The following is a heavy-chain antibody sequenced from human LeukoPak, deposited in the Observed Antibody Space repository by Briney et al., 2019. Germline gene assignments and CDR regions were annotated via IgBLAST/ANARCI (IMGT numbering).Heavy chain of an antibody. CDR3: AKDRGPAYYYYGMDV. V-gene: IGHV3-23*01. CDR1: GFTFSSYA. Sequence: GGSLRLSCAASGFTFSSYAMSWVRQAPGKGLEWVSAISGSGGSTYYADSVKGRFTISRDNSKNTLYLQMNSLRAEDTAVYYCAKDRGPAYYYYGMDVWGQGTTVTVSS. J-gene: IGHJ6*02. CDR2: ISGSGGST.